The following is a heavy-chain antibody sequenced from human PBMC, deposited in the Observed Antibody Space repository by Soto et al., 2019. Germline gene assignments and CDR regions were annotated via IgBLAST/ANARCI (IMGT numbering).Heavy chain of an antibody. V-gene: IGHV4-39*01. Sequence: PSETLSLTCTVSGGSTNSRSDYWGWIRQPPGKGLEWIGSVYYSGSTYINPSLQSRVTISVDTSRSQFSLKLSSVTASDTAVYYCARQPRGQSYGERGHCFDYWGQGTLVTVSS. D-gene: IGHD5-18*01. CDR2: VYYSGST. CDR1: GGSTNSRSDY. CDR3: ARQPRGQSYGERGHCFDY. J-gene: IGHJ4*02.